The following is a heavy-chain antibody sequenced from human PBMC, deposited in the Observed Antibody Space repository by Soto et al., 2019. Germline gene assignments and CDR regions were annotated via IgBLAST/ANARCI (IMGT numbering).Heavy chain of an antibody. Sequence: EVQLVESGGGLVQPGGSLRLSCAACGVTVSSNYMSWVRQAPGKGLEWVSVIYSGGSTYYAASVKGRFSISRDNSKNTLYLQMNSPRAEDTAVYYCARGLYSGLNYFHYWGQGTLVTVSS. J-gene: IGHJ4*02. V-gene: IGHV3-66*01. CDR1: GVTVSSNY. CDR3: ARGLYSGLNYFHY. D-gene: IGHD5-12*01. CDR2: IYSGGST.